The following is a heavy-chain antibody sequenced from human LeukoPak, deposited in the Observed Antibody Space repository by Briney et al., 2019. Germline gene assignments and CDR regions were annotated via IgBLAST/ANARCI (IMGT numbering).Heavy chain of an antibody. CDR3: AKMGYDSSGYYYSSYYYMDV. Sequence: GGSLRLSCAASGFTFSSYWIHWVRQAPGKGLEWVSAISGSGGSTYYADSVKGRFTISRDNSKNTLYLQMNSLRAEDTAVYYCAKMGYDSSGYYYSSYYYMDVWGKGTTVTVSS. D-gene: IGHD3-22*01. J-gene: IGHJ6*03. V-gene: IGHV3-23*01. CDR1: GFTFSSYW. CDR2: ISGSGGST.